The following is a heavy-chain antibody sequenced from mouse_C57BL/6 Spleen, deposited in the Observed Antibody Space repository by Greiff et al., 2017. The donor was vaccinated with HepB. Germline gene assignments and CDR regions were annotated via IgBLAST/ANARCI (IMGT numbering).Heavy chain of an antibody. V-gene: IGHV5-9-1*02. Sequence: EVKLVESGEGLVKPGGSLKLSCAAYGFTFSSYAMSWVRQTPEKRLEWVAYISSGGDYIYYADTVKGRFTISRDNARNTLYLQMSSLKSEDTAMYYCTRDKRSYDGYYLDYWGQGTTLTVSS. D-gene: IGHD2-3*01. CDR3: TRDKRSYDGYYLDY. CDR2: ISSGGDYI. CDR1: GFTFSSYA. J-gene: IGHJ2*01.